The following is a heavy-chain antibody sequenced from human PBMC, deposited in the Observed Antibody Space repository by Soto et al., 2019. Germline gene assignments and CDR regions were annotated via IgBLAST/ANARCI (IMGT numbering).Heavy chain of an antibody. CDR3: ARENQNYYYGMDV. Sequence: SETLSLTCTVSGGSISSGGYYWSWIRQHPGKGLEWIGYIYYSGSTNYNPSLKSRVTISVDKSKNQFSLKLSSVTAADTAVYYCARENQNYYYGMDVWGQGTTVTVSS. J-gene: IGHJ6*02. CDR1: GGSISSGGYY. CDR2: IYYSGST. V-gene: IGHV4-31*03.